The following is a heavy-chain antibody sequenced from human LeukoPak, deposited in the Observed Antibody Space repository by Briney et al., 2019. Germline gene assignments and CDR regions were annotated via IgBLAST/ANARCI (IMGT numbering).Heavy chain of an antibody. CDR1: GFSFSTDC. J-gene: IGHJ4*02. V-gene: IGHV3-30*03. CDR3: VRDHKLAPNNFDY. Sequence: GGSLTLSYTVDGFSFSTDCMHWLRQAPGKGLEWLTVISDDGGRTYYTACVKGRFTIFRTNSKNTLYMQMISLRAEDTAVFYCVRDHKLAPNNFDYCGQGDPGTVSS. D-gene: IGHD3-10*01. CDR2: ISDDGGRT.